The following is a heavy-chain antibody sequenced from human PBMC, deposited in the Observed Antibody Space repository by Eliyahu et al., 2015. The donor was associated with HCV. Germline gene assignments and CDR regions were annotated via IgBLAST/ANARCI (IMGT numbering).Heavy chain of an antibody. Sequence: QVQLVQSGAEVKKPGSSVRVSCKASGGTFSSYTIDWVRQAPGQGLEWMGGIIPMFTTGNYAQNFQGRLTITADESTSTAYMELSSLRSEDTAVYYCARGPETKSAYYYNYWGQGSLVTVSS. D-gene: IGHD3-22*01. CDR2: IIPMFTTG. J-gene: IGHJ4*02. CDR1: GGTFSSYT. V-gene: IGHV1-69*01. CDR3: ARGPETKSAYYYNY.